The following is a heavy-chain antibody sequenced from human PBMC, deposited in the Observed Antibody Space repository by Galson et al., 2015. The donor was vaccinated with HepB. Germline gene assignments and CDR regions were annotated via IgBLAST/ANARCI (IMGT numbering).Heavy chain of an antibody. D-gene: IGHD1-26*01. J-gene: IGHJ4*02. Sequence: TCTVSGGSMNNYYWNWIRQPPGKGLEWIGCIYYSGSTNYNPSLKSRVTISVDTTKNQFSLKLSSVTAADTAVYYCARGDMYSISSGGFELWGQGSLVTSSS. CDR1: GGSMNNYY. CDR3: ARGDMYSISSGGFEL. CDR2: IYYSGST. V-gene: IGHV4-59*01.